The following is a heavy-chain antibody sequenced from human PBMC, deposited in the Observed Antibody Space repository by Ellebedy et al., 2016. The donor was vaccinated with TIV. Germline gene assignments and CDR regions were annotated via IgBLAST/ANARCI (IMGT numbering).Heavy chain of an antibody. J-gene: IGHJ4*02. Sequence: PGGSLRLSCGASGFTFSSNWMGWVRQAPGKGLEWVANIKPDGSEKYYVDSLKGRFTISRDNAKNSLYLQMDSLRAEDTAVYFCARGFGTDYWGQGTLVTVSS. CDR2: IKPDGSEK. D-gene: IGHD3-3*01. CDR3: ARGFGTDY. CDR1: GFTFSSNW. V-gene: IGHV3-7*01.